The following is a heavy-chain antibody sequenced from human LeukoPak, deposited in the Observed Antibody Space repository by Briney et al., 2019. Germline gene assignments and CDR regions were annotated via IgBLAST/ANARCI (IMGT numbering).Heavy chain of an antibody. CDR3: AKSPPRYGSGWYEKFEKVPYYFDY. CDR2: ISSSSSYI. V-gene: IGHV3-21*04. J-gene: IGHJ4*02. Sequence: GGSLRLSCAASGFTFSSYSVNWVRQAPGKGLEWVSSISSSSSYIYYADSVKGRFTMSRDNAKNSLYLQMNSLRAEDTAVYYCAKSPPRYGSGWYEKFEKVPYYFDYWGQGTLVTVSS. D-gene: IGHD6-19*01. CDR1: GFTFSSYS.